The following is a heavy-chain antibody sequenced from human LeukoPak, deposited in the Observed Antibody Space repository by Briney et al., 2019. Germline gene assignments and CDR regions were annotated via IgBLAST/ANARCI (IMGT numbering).Heavy chain of an antibody. J-gene: IGHJ4*02. V-gene: IGHV1-8*03. CDR3: ARDKLWYDSSGYHLSHFDY. CDR2: MNPNSGNT. D-gene: IGHD3-22*01. Sequence: ASVKVSCKASGYTFTGYYMHWVRQATGQGLEWMGWMNPNSGNTNYAHKFQGRVTFTRNTSISTAYMELSSLRSDDTAVYYCARDKLWYDSSGYHLSHFDYWGQGTLVTVSS. CDR1: GYTFTGYY.